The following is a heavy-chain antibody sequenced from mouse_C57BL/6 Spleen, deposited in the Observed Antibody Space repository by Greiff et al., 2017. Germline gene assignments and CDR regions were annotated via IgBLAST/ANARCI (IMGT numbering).Heavy chain of an antibody. CDR1: GFTFSDYG. Sequence: EVHLVESGGGLVKPGGSLKLSCAASGFTFSDYGMHWVRQAPEKGLEWVAYISSGSSTIYYADTVKGRFTISRDNAKNTLFLQMTSLRSEDTAMYYCARRRNVAMDYWGQGTSVTVSS. V-gene: IGHV5-17*01. J-gene: IGHJ4*01. CDR3: ARRRNVAMDY. CDR2: ISSGSSTI.